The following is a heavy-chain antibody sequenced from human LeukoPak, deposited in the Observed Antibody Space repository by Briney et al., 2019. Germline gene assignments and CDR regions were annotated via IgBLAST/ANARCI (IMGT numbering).Heavy chain of an antibody. J-gene: IGHJ4*02. CDR3: ARAQSAAGYSASFFDY. CDR2: LNPHSGCT. D-gene: IGHD6-13*01. Sequence: GASVKVSCKASGYTFTVNYILWVRHAPGQGLEWRGWLNPHSGCTNYEQKFQGRVTMTRDTSISTDYMELSRLRSDDTAVYYCARAQSAAGYSASFFDYWGQGTLVNVSS. CDR1: GYTFTVNY. V-gene: IGHV1-2*02.